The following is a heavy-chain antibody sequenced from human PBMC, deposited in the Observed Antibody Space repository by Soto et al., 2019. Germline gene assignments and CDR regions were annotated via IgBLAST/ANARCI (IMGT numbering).Heavy chain of an antibody. CDR1: EFTFGNYA. CDR3: ARGPSYSDSYFDH. D-gene: IGHD4-17*01. J-gene: IGHJ4*02. V-gene: IGHV3-30*03. Sequence: VQLVESGGGAVQPGGSRRHSCAASEFTFGNYAMHWVRQAPGKGLQWLAVISYDGNNKYYADSVEGRFTISRDNSKNTVYLQMNSLRLEDTAVYYCARGPSYSDSYFDHWGQGTLVTVSS. CDR2: ISYDGNNK.